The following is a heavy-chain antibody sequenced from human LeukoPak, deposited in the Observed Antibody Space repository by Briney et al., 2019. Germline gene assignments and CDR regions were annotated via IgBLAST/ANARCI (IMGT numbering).Heavy chain of an antibody. Sequence: GGSLRLSCAASGFIFSSYEMNWVRQAPGKGLEWVSYIGSGGGTKYYADSVKGRFTISRDNGKYSLYLQMNSLGAEDTAVYYCASFPSSGWYVSGNDFWGQGTLVTVSS. CDR3: ASFPSSGWYVSGNDF. D-gene: IGHD6-19*01. CDR2: IGSGGGTK. V-gene: IGHV3-48*03. J-gene: IGHJ4*02. CDR1: GFIFSSYE.